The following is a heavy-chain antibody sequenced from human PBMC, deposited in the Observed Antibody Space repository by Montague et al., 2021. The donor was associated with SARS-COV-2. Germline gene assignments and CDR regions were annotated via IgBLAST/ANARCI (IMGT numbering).Heavy chain of an antibody. CDR2: INHSGST. CDR1: GWSFSGYY. D-gene: IGHD3-10*01. V-gene: IGHV4-34*01. J-gene: IGHJ6*02. Sequence: SETLSLTCAIYGWSFSGYYWSWIRQHPGKGLEWIGEINHSGSTNCNPSLKSRVTISVDTSKNQFSLKLSSVTAADTAVYYCARVRYYGSGTSLGMDVWGQGTTVTVSS. CDR3: ARVRYYGSGTSLGMDV.